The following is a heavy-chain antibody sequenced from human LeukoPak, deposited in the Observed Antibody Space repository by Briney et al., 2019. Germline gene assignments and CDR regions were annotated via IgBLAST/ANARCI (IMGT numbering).Heavy chain of an antibody. D-gene: IGHD3-22*01. CDR3: AKTYYYDSSGYYDY. Sequence: SGGSLRLSCAASGFTFSSYAMSWVRQAPGKGREWVSAISGSGGSTYYADSVKGRFTTSRDNSKNTLYLQMNSLRAEDTAVYYCAKTYYYDSSGYYDYWGQGTLVTVSS. CDR2: ISGSGGST. CDR1: GFTFSSYA. J-gene: IGHJ4*02. V-gene: IGHV3-23*01.